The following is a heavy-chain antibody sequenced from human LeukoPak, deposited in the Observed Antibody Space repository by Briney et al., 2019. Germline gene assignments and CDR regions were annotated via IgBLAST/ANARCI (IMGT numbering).Heavy chain of an antibody. D-gene: IGHD2-2*01. CDR1: GFTFSSYA. J-gene: IGHJ4*02. Sequence: SGGSLRLSCAAFGFTFSSYAMSWVRQAPGKGLEWVSAISGSGGTTYYADSVKGRFTISRDNSKNTLYLQMNSLRAEDTAVYYCAKRREPAATKYYFDCWGQGTLVTVSS. CDR3: AKRREPAATKYYFDC. V-gene: IGHV3-23*01. CDR2: ISGSGGTT.